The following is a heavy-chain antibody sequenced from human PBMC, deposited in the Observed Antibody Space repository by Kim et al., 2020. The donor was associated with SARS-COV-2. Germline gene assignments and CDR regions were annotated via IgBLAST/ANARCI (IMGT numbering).Heavy chain of an antibody. CDR1: GGSFSGYY. CDR2: INHSGSN. J-gene: IGHJ4*02. V-gene: IGHV4-34*01. CDR3: AEGSGRLLRCFDY. Sequence: SETLSLTCDVYGGSFSGYYWSWIRQPPGKGLVWIGEINHSGSNNYNPYFKSRVTISVDTSKNQISLKLSSVTAAETAVYYCAEGSGRLLRCFDYGGQGT. D-gene: IGHD1-26*01.